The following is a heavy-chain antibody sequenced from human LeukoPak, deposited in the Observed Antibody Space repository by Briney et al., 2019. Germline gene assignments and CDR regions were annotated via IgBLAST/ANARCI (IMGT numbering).Heavy chain of an antibody. Sequence: GGSLRLSCAASGFTFSSYEMNWVRQAPGKGLEWVSYISSSGSTIYYADSVKGRFTISRDNAKNSLYLQMNSLRAEDTAVYYCARVIPANYYDSSGYSDYWGQGTLVTVSS. J-gene: IGHJ4*02. V-gene: IGHV3-48*03. CDR2: ISSSGSTI. CDR1: GFTFSSYE. D-gene: IGHD3-22*01. CDR3: ARVIPANYYDSSGYSDY.